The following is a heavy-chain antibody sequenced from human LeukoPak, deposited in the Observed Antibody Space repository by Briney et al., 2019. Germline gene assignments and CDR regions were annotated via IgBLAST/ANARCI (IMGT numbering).Heavy chain of an antibody. CDR2: ISPNSGGA. D-gene: IGHD6-13*01. J-gene: IGHJ6*03. V-gene: IGHV1-2*02. CDR3: ARVTREDWTYSSSWYFSYYYYYMDV. Sequence: ASVKVSCKASGYTFTSYGISWVRQAPGQGLEWMGWISPNSGGANYAQKFQGRVTMTRDTSISTAYMELSRLRSDDTAVYYCARVTREDWTYSSSWYFSYYYYYMDVWGKGTTVTVSS. CDR1: GYTFTSYG.